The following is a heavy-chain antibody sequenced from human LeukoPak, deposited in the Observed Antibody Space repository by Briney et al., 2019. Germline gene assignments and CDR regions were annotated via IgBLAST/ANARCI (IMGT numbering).Heavy chain of an antibody. Sequence: ASVKVSCKASGYTFTGYYMHWARQAPGQGREWMGWINPNSGGTNYAQKFQGRVTMTRDTSISTAYMELSRLRSDDTAVYYCARRYSSSLHYYMDVWGKGTTVTVSS. CDR3: ARRYSSSLHYYMDV. CDR2: INPNSGGT. CDR1: GYTFTGYY. V-gene: IGHV1-2*02. D-gene: IGHD6-13*01. J-gene: IGHJ6*03.